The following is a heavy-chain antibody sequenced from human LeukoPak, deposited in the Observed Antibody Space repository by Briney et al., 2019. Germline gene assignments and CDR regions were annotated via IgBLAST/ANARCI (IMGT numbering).Heavy chain of an antibody. CDR2: INSGGST. CDR1: GFTFSTYA. V-gene: IGHV3-23*01. Sequence: PGGSLRLSCAASGFTFSTYAMSWVRQAPGKGLEWVSAINSGGSTYYADSLKGRFTISRDNSKNTLYLQMNSLRADDTAVYYCAKDWPSEWQQLPDYDAFDISGQGTMVTVSS. J-gene: IGHJ3*02. CDR3: AKDWPSEWQQLPDYDAFDI. D-gene: IGHD6-13*01.